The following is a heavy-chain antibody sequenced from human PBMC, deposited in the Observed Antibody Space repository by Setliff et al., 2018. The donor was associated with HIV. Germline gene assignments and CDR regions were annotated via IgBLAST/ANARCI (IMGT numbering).Heavy chain of an antibody. V-gene: IGHV4-39*01. CDR2: IYYSGST. CDR1: GGSVSSTSNY. CDR3: ARVGPPDFWSGSFQH. J-gene: IGHJ1*01. Sequence: ETLSLTCSVSGGSVSSTSNYWGWIRQPPGKGLEWIGSIYYSGSTYYNPSLKSRVTISVDTSKNQFSLKLSSVTAADTAVYYCARVGPPDFWSGSFQHWGQGTLVTVSS. D-gene: IGHD3-3*01.